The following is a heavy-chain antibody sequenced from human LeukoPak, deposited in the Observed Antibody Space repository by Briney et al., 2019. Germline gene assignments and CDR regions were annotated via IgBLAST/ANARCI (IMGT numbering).Heavy chain of an antibody. CDR1: GGSISSSSYY. CDR3: ARGEGAGLFDY. J-gene: IGHJ4*02. V-gene: IGHV4-39*07. Sequence: SETLSLTCTVSGGSISSSSYYWGWIRQPPGKGLEWIGSIYYSGSTYYNPSLKSRVTISVDTSKNQFSLKLSSVTAADTAVYYCARGEGAGLFDYWGQGTLVTVSS. CDR2: IYYSGST. D-gene: IGHD6-19*01.